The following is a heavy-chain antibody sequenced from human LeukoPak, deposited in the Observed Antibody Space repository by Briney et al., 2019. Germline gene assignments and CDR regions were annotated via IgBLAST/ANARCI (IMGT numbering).Heavy chain of an antibody. CDR3: AKAYSGSESRFNWFDP. J-gene: IGHJ5*02. Sequence: PGGSLRLSCAASGFTFSDYYMSWIRQAPGKGLEWVSYISSSGSTIYYADSVKGRFTISRDNAKNSLYLQMNSLRAEDTAVYYCAKAYSGSESRFNWFDPWGQGTLVTVSS. V-gene: IGHV3-11*01. CDR2: ISSSGSTI. CDR1: GFTFSDYY. D-gene: IGHD1-26*01.